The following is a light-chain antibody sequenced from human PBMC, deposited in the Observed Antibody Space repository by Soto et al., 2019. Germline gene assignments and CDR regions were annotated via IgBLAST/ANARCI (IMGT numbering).Light chain of an antibody. CDR2: DVS. J-gene: IGLJ2*01. CDR1: SSDVGGYNY. Sequence: QSVLTQPASVSGSPGQSITISCTGTSSDVGGYNYVSWYQQHPGQAPKLMIYDVSNRPSGVSNRFSGSKSGNTASLTISGLQAEDEADYYCSSYTSSIGVVFGGGTKLTVL. CDR3: SSYTSSIGVV. V-gene: IGLV2-14*01.